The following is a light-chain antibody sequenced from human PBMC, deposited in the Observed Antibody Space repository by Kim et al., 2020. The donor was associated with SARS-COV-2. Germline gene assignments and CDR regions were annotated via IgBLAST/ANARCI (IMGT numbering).Light chain of an antibody. Sequence: ASVKRTCTLRSGDDKYGSGRHQQRAEKGPRYLMKVNSDGNNSKGDGIPDRFSGSSSGAGRYLTISRLQAEDEADYYCQTWGTGIGVFGGGTQLTVL. V-gene: IGLV4-69*01. CDR1: SGDDKYG. J-gene: IGLJ3*02. CDR3: QTWGTGIGV. CDR2: VNSDGNN.